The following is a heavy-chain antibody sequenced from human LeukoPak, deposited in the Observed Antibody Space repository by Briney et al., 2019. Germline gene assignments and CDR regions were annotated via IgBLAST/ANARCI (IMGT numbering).Heavy chain of an antibody. CDR2: INPSGGST. Sequence: ASVKVSCKASGYTFTSYYMHWVRQAPGQGHEWMGIINPSGGSTSYAQKFQGRVTMTRDTSTSTVYMELSSLRSEDTAVYYCARELSSSTQTLNYYYYYGMDVWGKGTTVTVSS. CDR1: GYTFTSYY. J-gene: IGHJ6*04. V-gene: IGHV1-46*01. D-gene: IGHD2-2*01. CDR3: ARELSSSTQTLNYYYYYGMDV.